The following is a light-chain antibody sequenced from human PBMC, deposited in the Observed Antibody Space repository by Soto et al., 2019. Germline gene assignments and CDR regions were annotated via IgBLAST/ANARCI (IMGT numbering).Light chain of an antibody. V-gene: IGKV1-5*01. J-gene: IGKJ2*01. CDR1: QSISGW. CDR2: DAS. Sequence: DIQMTQSPSTLSASVGDRVTITCRASQSISGWLAWYQQKPGKAPNLLISDASSLESGVPSRFSGSGSGTEFTLTISGLQPDDFANYYCQQYSSYSSFGQGTKLEIK. CDR3: QQYSSYSS.